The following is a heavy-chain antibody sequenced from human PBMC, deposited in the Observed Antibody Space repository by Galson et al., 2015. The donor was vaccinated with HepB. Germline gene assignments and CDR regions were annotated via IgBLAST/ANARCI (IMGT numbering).Heavy chain of an antibody. Sequence: SLRLSCAASGFNFRLYSMNWVRQAPGKGLEWVSSISSSGSYIYYGDSVKGRCTVSRDSAKTSVYLQMNSLRGDDTAVYYCARALPSGIRGGRVCNPEGQGTLVTVAS. CDR1: GFNFRLYS. CDR2: ISSSGSYI. CDR3: ARALPSGIRGGRVCNP. J-gene: IGHJ5*02. V-gene: IGHV3-21*01. D-gene: IGHD3-10*01.